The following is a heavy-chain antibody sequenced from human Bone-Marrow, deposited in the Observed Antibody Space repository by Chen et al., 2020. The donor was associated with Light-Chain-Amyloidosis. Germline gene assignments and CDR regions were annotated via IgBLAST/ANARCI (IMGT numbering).Heavy chain of an antibody. J-gene: IGHJ4*02. Sequence: EVQLEQSGPEVKKPGESLKISCKGSGYTFPNYWIGWVRQMPGKGLEWMGVIYPDDSDARYSPSFGGQVTISADKSITTAYLKWRSLNASDTARYYWARRRDGYNFDSWGQGTLVTVSS. CDR1: GYTFPNYW. CDR2: IYPDDSDA. V-gene: IGHV5-51*01. CDR3: ARRRDGYNFDS. D-gene: IGHD5-12*01.